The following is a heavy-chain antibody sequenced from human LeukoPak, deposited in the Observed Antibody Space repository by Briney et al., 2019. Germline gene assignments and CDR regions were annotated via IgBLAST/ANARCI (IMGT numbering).Heavy chain of an antibody. CDR1: GYTFTSYY. D-gene: IGHD3-22*01. J-gene: IGHJ3*02. CDR3: ARDQRSGGGAMIVTQGNHAFDI. V-gene: IGHV1-46*01. Sequence: ASVKVSCKASGYTFTSYYMHWVRQAPGQGLEWMGIINPSGGSTSYAQKFQGRVTMTRDMSTSTVYMELSSLRSEDTAVYYCARDQRSGGGAMIVTQGNHAFDIWGQGTMVTVSS. CDR2: INPSGGST.